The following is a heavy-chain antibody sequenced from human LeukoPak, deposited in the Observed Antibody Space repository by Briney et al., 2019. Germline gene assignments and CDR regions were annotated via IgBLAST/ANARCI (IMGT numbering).Heavy chain of an antibody. Sequence: SETLSLTCTVSGGSISSYYWSWIRQPAGKGLEWIGRIYTSGSTNYNPSLKSRVTMSVDTSKNQFSLKLSSVTAADTAVCYCARGLWFGSYYDVFDIWGQGTMVTVSS. CDR2: IYTSGST. CDR3: ARGLWFGSYYDVFDI. V-gene: IGHV4-4*07. CDR1: GGSISSYY. J-gene: IGHJ3*02. D-gene: IGHD3-10*01.